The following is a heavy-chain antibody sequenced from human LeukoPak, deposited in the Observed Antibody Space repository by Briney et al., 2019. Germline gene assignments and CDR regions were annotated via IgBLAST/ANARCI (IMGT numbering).Heavy chain of an antibody. CDR2: INPNSGGT. Sequence: GASVKVSCKASGYTFTGYYMHWVRQAPGQGLEWMGWINPNSGGTNYAQKFQGRVTMTRDTSISTAYMELSSLRSDDTAVYYCARKFLGSRGYYLDYWGQGTLVTVSS. J-gene: IGHJ4*02. CDR1: GYTFTGYY. D-gene: IGHD3-10*01. CDR3: ARKFLGSRGYYLDY. V-gene: IGHV1-2*02.